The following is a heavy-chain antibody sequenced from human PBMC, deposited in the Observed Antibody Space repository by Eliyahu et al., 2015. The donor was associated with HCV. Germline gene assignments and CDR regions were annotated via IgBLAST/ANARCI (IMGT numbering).Heavy chain of an antibody. Sequence: XVQLQESGPGLVXPSXTLSLTCTVSXGXXSSYYWXWIRQPPGKGLEWIGYIYYSGSTNYNPPLKSRVTISVDTSKNQFSLKLSSVTAADTAVYYCARLGSGYRKGYAFDIWGQGTMVTVSS. CDR1: XGXXSSYY. D-gene: IGHD3-22*01. CDR3: ARLGSGYRKGYAFDI. J-gene: IGHJ3*02. V-gene: IGHV4-59*01. CDR2: IYYSGST.